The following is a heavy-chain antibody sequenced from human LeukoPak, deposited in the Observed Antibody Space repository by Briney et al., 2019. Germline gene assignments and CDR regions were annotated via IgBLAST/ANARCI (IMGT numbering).Heavy chain of an antibody. D-gene: IGHD3-9*01. Sequence: GGSLRLSCAASGFTFSSYWMHWVRQAPGKGLVWVSRINSDGSSTSYADSVKGRFTISRDNAKNTLYLQMNSLRAEDTAVYYCARVGYYDILTGTNYWGQGTLVTVSS. V-gene: IGHV3-74*01. CDR1: GFTFSSYW. CDR2: INSDGSST. CDR3: ARVGYYDILTGTNY. J-gene: IGHJ4*02.